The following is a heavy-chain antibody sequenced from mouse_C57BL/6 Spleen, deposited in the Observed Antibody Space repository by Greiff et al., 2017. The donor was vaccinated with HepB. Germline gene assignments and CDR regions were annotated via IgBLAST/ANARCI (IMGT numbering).Heavy chain of an antibody. CDR2: IYPGSGST. J-gene: IGHJ2*01. V-gene: IGHV1-55*01. D-gene: IGHD1-1*01. Sequence: VQLQQSGAELVKPGASVKMSCKASGYTFTSYWITWVKQRPGQGLEWIGDIYPGSGSTNYNEKFKSKATLTVDTSSSTSYMQLSSLTSEDSAVYYCAAYYYGSSYGNFDYWGQGTTLTVSS. CDR1: GYTFTSYW. CDR3: AAYYYGSSYGNFDY.